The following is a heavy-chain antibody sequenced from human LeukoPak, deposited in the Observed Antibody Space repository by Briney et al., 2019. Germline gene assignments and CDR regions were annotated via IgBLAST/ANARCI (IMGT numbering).Heavy chain of an antibody. CDR2: IKQDGSEN. J-gene: IGHJ4*02. CDR3: AKDIDGAPNPDY. V-gene: IGHV3-7*01. CDR1: GFTFSSYW. D-gene: IGHD3-16*01. Sequence: GGSLRLSCAASGFTFSSYWMTWVRQAPGKGLEWVANIKQDGSENYYADSVKGRFTISRDNAKNSLYLQMSSLRAEDTAVYYCAKDIDGAPNPDYWGQGTLVTVSS.